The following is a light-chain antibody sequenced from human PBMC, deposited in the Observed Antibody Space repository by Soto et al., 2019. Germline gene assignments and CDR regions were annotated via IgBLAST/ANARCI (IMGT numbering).Light chain of an antibody. J-gene: IGKJ3*01. CDR3: QQYNNWPT. CDR1: QTVSSH. Sequence: EVVMTQSPVTLSVSLGQRATLSCRASQTVSSHIAWYQQKPGQAPRLLISGVFVRATGIPGRFSGSGSGTEFTLTISSLQSEDFAVYYCQQYNNWPTFGPGTKVDIK. V-gene: IGKV3D-15*01. CDR2: GVF.